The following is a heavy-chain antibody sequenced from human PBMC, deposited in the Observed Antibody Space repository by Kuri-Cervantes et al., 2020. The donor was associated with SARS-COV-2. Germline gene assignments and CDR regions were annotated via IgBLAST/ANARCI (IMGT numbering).Heavy chain of an antibody. CDR1: GFTFSSYA. CDR2: IRFDGNDK. D-gene: IGHD1-20*01. V-gene: IGHV3-30*02. Sequence: GGSLRLSCAASGFTFSSYAMHWVRQAPGKGLEWVAFIRFDGNDKYYADSLKGRFTISRDNSKSTLSLQMNSLRAEDTAVYYCARDRYNWNIDYWGQGTLVTVSS. CDR3: ARDRYNWNIDY. J-gene: IGHJ4*02.